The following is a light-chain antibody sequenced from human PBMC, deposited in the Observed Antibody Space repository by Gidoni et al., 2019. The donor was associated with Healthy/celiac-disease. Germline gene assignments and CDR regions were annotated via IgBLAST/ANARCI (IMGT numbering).Light chain of an antibody. J-gene: IGLJ2*01. CDR3: QAWDSSAADVV. V-gene: IGLV3-1*01. CDR1: KLGDKS. Sequence: HELTQPPPVSESPGQTATITCSGDKLGDKSASWYQQKPGQSPVLVIYQDNKRPSGIPERYSGSHSGNTATLTISGTQAMDEADYYCQAWDSSAADVVFGGGTKLTVL. CDR2: QDN.